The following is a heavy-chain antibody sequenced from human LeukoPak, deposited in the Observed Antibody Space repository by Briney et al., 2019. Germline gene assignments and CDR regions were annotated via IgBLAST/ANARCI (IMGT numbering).Heavy chain of an antibody. J-gene: IGHJ4*02. Sequence: PGGSLRLSCAASGFTFSSYWMSWVRQAPGKGLEWVADIRKDGRERCYADSVKGRFTISRDNAKNSLYLQMNSLRVEDTAVYYCARDGDFDFWGQGIQVTVSS. CDR1: GFTFSSYW. CDR3: ARDGDFDF. V-gene: IGHV3-7*01. D-gene: IGHD3-16*01. CDR2: IRKDGRER.